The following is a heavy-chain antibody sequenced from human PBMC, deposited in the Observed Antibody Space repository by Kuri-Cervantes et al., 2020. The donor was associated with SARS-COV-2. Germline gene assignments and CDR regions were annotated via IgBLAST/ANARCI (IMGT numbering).Heavy chain of an antibody. Sequence: GESLKISCVASGFNFSSYEMNWVRQAPGRGLEWVSYISSSGSTIYYADSVKGQFTISRDNAKNSLYLQMSSLRVEDTAVYYCTRMSSGGSPDYWGQGTLVTVSS. CDR2: ISSSGSTI. V-gene: IGHV3-48*03. D-gene: IGHD2-15*01. J-gene: IGHJ4*02. CDR1: GFNFSSYE. CDR3: TRMSSGGSPDY.